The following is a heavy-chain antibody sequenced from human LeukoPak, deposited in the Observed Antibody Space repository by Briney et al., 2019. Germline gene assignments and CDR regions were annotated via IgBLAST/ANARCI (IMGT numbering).Heavy chain of an antibody. J-gene: IGHJ4*02. CDR2: ISWNSGSI. V-gene: IGHV3-9*01. CDR1: GFTFDDYA. CDR3: ASWSSSGWYYFDY. Sequence: PGGSLRLSCAASGFTFDDYAMHWVRQAPGKGLEWVSGISWNSGSIGYADSVKGRFTISRDNAKNSLYLQMNSLRAEDTAVYYCASWSSSGWYYFDYWGQGTLVTVSS. D-gene: IGHD6-19*01.